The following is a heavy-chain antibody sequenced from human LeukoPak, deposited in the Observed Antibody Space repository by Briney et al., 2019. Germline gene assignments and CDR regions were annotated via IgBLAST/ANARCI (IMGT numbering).Heavy chain of an antibody. CDR1: GFTFTRYW. Sequence: HAGGSLRLSCAASGFTFTRYWMSWVRQAPGKGLEWVANVKQDSSEKYYVDSVRGRFTIFRDSAKNSLSLQMNSLRAEDSAVYYCARDRFDAEARPLFFDYWGQGILVTVSS. V-gene: IGHV3-7*01. J-gene: IGHJ4*02. CDR2: VKQDSSEK. D-gene: IGHD3-9*01. CDR3: ARDRFDAEARPLFFDY.